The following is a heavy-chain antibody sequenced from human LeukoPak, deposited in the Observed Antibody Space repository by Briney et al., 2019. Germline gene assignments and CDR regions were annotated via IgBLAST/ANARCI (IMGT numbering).Heavy chain of an antibody. CDR1: EYSFTSYE. V-gene: IGHV1-8*01. CDR3: ARAKGENSAWSYNWFDP. Sequence: ASVKVSCKASEYSFTSYEINWVRQVDGHGLEWMGWMNPNSGDTGYAERFQGRVTMTRNTSISTAYMELSSLRSEDTAVYYCARAKGENSAWSYNWFDPWGQGTRVTVSS. J-gene: IGHJ5*02. CDR2: MNPNSGDT. D-gene: IGHD6-19*01.